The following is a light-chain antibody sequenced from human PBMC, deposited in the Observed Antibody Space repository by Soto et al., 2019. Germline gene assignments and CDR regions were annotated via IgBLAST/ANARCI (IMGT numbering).Light chain of an antibody. Sequence: EIVMTQSPATLSVSPGETATLSCRASQSVSSSYLAWYQQKPGQAPRLLIYAASTRATGIPARFSGSGSGTEFTLTISSLQPDDFATYYCQQYNSYPWTFGQGTKVDI. CDR2: AAS. J-gene: IGKJ1*01. CDR3: QQYNSYPWT. CDR1: QSVSSSY. V-gene: IGKV3-15*01.